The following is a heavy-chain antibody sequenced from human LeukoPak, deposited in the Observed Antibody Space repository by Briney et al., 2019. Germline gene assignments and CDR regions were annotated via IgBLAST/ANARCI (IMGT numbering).Heavy chain of an antibody. CDR3: AKDRRVKQPVTNLGSYFDY. V-gene: IGHV3-23*01. D-gene: IGHD6-6*01. CDR1: GFTFSSYA. CDR2: ISGSGGST. J-gene: IGHJ4*02. Sequence: GGSLRLSCAASGFTFSSYAMSWVRQAPGKGLEWVSAISGSGGSTYYADSVKGRFTISRDNSKNTLYLQMNSLRAEDTAVYYCAKDRRVKQPVTNLGSYFDYWGQGTLVTVSS.